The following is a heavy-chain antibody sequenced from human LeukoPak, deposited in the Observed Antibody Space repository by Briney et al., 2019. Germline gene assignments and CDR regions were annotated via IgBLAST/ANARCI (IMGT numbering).Heavy chain of an antibody. CDR1: GYTFTGYY. CDR3: ARDRRKYQYTYYMDV. V-gene: IGHV1-2*02. J-gene: IGHJ6*03. Sequence: ASVKVSCKASGYTFTGYYMHWVRQAPGQGFEWMGWINPNSGGTNCAQKFQGRVTMTRDTSISTAYMELSRLRSDDTAVYYCARDRRKYQYTYYMDVWGKGTTVTVSS. D-gene: IGHD2-2*01. CDR2: INPNSGGT.